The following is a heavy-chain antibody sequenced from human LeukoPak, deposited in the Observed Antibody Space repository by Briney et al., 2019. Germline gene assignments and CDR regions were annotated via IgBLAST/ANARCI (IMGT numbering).Heavy chain of an antibody. V-gene: IGHV1-8*01. J-gene: IGHJ4*02. CDR3: ARDSSYYYASSGSSSSDY. CDR1: GYTFTSYD. CDR2: MNPNSGNT. Sequence: ASVKVSCKASGYTFTSYDINWVRQATAQGLELMGWMNPNSGNTGYEKKFQGRVTMTRNTSISTAYMELSSLRSEDTAVYYCARDSSYYYASSGSSSSDYWGQGTLVTVSS. D-gene: IGHD3-22*01.